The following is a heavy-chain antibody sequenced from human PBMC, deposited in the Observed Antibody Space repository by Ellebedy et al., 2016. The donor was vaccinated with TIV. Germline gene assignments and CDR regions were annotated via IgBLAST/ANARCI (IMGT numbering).Heavy chain of an antibody. V-gene: IGHV4-59*08. Sequence: ESLRLSCSVSGGSISSFYWSWIRQPPRKGLEWIGNFYYSGSTTYNPSLKSGVSISVATSKNQLSLKLNSGTAADTAIYFCARLSGTRSSGYYCDFWGQGTLVTVSS. CDR1: GGSISSFY. CDR2: FYYSGST. D-gene: IGHD3-22*01. CDR3: ARLSGTRSSGYYCDF. J-gene: IGHJ4*02.